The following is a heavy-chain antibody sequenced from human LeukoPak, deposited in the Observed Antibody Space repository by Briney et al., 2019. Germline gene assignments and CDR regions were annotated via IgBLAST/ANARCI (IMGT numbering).Heavy chain of an antibody. J-gene: IGHJ4*02. Sequence: PGGSLRLSCAASGFTFSTYAMHWVRQAPGKGLEWVAVISYDGSNKYYADSVKGRFTISRDNSKNTLYLQMNSLRAEDTAVYYCARDVGPKDYWGQGTLVTVSS. D-gene: IGHD1-26*01. CDR1: GFTFSTYA. CDR3: ARDVGPKDY. V-gene: IGHV3-30*19. CDR2: ISYDGSNK.